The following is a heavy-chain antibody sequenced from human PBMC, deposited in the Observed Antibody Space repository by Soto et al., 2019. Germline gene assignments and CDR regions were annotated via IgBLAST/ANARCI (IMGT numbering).Heavy chain of an antibody. CDR1: GGSISSSSYY. D-gene: IGHD6-19*01. V-gene: IGHV4-39*01. J-gene: IGHJ5*02. Sequence: SETLSLTCTVSGGSISSSSYYWGWIRQPPGKGLEWIGSIYYSGSTYYNPSLKSRVTISVDTSKNQFSLKLSSVTAADTAVYYCERQHGSGLANNWFEPWGQGTLVTVSS. CDR3: ERQHGSGLANNWFEP. CDR2: IYYSGST.